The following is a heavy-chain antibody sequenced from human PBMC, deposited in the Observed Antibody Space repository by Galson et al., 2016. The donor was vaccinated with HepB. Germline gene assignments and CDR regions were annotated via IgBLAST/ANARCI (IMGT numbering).Heavy chain of an antibody. J-gene: IGHJ5*02. Sequence: SETLSLTCTVSGAPISAYYWSWLRQPPGKGLEWIGFIHYSGSTNSGTTNYNPSLKSRVTISLGTSKNEFSLRLSSLTAADTAVYYCARGGAIFGVVTGFDPWGQGTLVTVSS. CDR2: IHYSGST. V-gene: IGHV4-59*01. CDR3: ARGGAIFGVVTGFDP. D-gene: IGHD3-3*01. CDR1: GAPISAYY.